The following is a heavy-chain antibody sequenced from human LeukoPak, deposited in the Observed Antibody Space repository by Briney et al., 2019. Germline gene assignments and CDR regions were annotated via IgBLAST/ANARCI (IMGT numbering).Heavy chain of an antibody. J-gene: IGHJ4*02. V-gene: IGHV3-7*01. D-gene: IGHD6-6*01. CDR3: ARVGPWIEARLYFDY. CDR2: IKQDGSEK. CDR1: GFTFSSYW. Sequence: GGSLRLSCADPGFTFSSYWMSWVRQAPGKGLEWVANIKQDGSEKYYVDSVKGRFTISRDNAKNSLYLQMNSLRAEDTAVYYCARVGPWIEARLYFDYWGQGTLVTVSS.